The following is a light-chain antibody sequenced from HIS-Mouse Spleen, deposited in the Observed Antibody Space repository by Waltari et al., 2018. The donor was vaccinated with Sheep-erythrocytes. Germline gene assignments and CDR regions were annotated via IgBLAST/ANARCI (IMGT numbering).Light chain of an antibody. Sequence: DIQMTQSPSSLSASVGDRVTITCRASQGIRKDLGWYQQKPGKATKRLIYAASSLQSGVPSRCSGSESGTEFTLTISSLQPEDFATYYCLQHNSYPRTFGQGTKVEIK. V-gene: IGKV1-17*01. J-gene: IGKJ1*01. CDR2: AAS. CDR1: QGIRKD. CDR3: LQHNSYPRT.